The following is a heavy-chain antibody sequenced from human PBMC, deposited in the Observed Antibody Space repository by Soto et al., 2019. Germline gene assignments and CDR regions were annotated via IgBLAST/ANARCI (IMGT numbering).Heavy chain of an antibody. CDR2: ISSSSSTI. J-gene: IGHJ4*02. D-gene: IGHD4-17*01. V-gene: IGHV3-48*02. Sequence: EVQLVESGGGLVQPGGSLRLSCAASGFTFSSYSMNWVRQAPGKGLEWVSYISSSSSTIYYADSVKGRFTISRDNAKNSLYLQMNSLRDEDTAVYYCARDYGDYSSEGLADYWGQGTLVTVSS. CDR1: GFTFSSYS. CDR3: ARDYGDYSSEGLADY.